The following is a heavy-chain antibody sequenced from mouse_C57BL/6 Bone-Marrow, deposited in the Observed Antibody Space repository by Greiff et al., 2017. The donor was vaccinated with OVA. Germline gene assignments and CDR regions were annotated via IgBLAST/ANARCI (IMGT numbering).Heavy chain of an antibody. V-gene: IGHV1-62-2*01. CDR3: ASSLITTVVALPSMDY. CDR1: GYTFTEYT. Sequence: VKLMESGAELVKPGASVKLSCKASGYTFTEYTIHWVKQRSGQGLEWIGWFYPGSGSIKYNEKFKDKATLTADKSSSTVYMELSRLTSEDSAVYFCASSLITTVVALPSMDYWGQGTSVTVSS. D-gene: IGHD1-1*01. J-gene: IGHJ4*01. CDR2: FYPGSGSI.